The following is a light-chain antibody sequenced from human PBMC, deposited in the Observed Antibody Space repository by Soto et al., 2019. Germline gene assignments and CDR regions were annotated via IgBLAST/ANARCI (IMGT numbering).Light chain of an antibody. CDR1: QSVLYSSNNKNY. CDR2: WAS. CDR3: QQYYSTPPYT. V-gene: IGKV4-1*01. Sequence: DIVMTKSPDSLAVFLGERATINCKSSQSVLYSSNNKNYLAWYQQKAGQPPKLLIYWASTRESGVPDRFSGSVSGTDFTLTISSLQAEDVAVYYCQQYYSTPPYTFGQGTKLEIK. J-gene: IGKJ2*01.